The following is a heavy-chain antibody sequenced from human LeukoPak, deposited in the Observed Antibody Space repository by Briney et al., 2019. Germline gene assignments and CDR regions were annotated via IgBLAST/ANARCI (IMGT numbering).Heavy chain of an antibody. Sequence: PGGSLRLSCPGSGFTFSSYCMNWVRQAPGKGLEWISYITSSSANTFYADSVKGRFTISRDNVKNSLFLQMNSLRVEDTAVYYCARDLHYAFDIWGQGTMVTVSS. J-gene: IGHJ3*02. CDR3: ARDLHYAFDI. V-gene: IGHV3-48*01. CDR2: ITSSSANT. CDR1: GFTFSSYC.